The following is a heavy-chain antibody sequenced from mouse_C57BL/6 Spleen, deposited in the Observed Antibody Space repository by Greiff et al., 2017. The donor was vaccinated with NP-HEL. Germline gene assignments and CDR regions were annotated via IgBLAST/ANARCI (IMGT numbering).Heavy chain of an antibody. Sequence: QVQLQQSGPELVKPGASVKISCKASGYAFSSSWMNWVKQRPGKGLEWIGRIYPGDGDTNYNGKFKGKATLTADKSSSTAYMQLSSLTSEDSADYFCARSDGYRFDYWGQGTTLTVSS. V-gene: IGHV1-82*01. CDR2: IYPGDGDT. D-gene: IGHD2-3*01. CDR1: GYAFSSSW. CDR3: ARSDGYRFDY. J-gene: IGHJ2*01.